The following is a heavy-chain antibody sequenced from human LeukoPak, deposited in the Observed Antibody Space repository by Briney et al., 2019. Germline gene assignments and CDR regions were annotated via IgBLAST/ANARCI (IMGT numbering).Heavy chain of an antibody. Sequence: GGSLRLSCAASGFTVSRNYMSWVRQAPGKGLEWVSVIYSGGSTYYADSVKGRFTISRDNSKNTLYLQMNSLRAEDAAVYYCARGSGKYYFDYWGQGTLVTVSS. V-gene: IGHV3-66*01. CDR2: IYSGGST. CDR3: ARGSGKYYFDY. J-gene: IGHJ4*02. CDR1: GFTVSRNY.